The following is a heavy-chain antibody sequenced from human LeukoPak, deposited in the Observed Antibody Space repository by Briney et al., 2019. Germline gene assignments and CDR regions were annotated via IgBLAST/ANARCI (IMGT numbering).Heavy chain of an antibody. CDR3: ARDLGQGYYYGRGDAFDI. V-gene: IGHV3-7*01. Sequence: PGGSLRLSCAASGFTFSTYSMNWVRQAPGKGLEWVANIKQGGSEKYYVDSVKGRFTISRDNAKNSLYLQMNSLRAEDTAVYYCARDLGQGYYYGRGDAFDIWGQGTMVTVSS. CDR2: IKQGGSEK. J-gene: IGHJ3*02. CDR1: GFTFSTYS. D-gene: IGHD3-10*01.